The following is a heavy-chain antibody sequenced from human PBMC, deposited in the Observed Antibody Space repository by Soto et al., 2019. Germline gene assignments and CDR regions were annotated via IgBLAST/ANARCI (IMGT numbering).Heavy chain of an antibody. V-gene: IGHV4-4*09. CDR3: ARPGWPTSGWFDY. D-gene: IGHD6-19*01. J-gene: IGHJ4*02. Sequence: QVQLQESGPGLLRSSETLSLTCSVSGGSISSHSWTWIRQTPGKGLEWIGYIIKTGSTRYNSNPSLKSRITISIDTSKNHLSLKLSSVTAADTAIYFCARPGWPTSGWFDYWGRGTLVTVSS. CDR2: IIKTGSTRY. CDR1: GGSISSHS.